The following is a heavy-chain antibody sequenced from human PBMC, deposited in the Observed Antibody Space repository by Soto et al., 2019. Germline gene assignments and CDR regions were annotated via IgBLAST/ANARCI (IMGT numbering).Heavy chain of an antibody. V-gene: IGHV3-48*02. Sequence: GSLILSCSASGFTFSSYSMNWVRKAPGKGLEWVSYISSSSSTIYYADSVKGRFTISRDNAKNSLYLQMNSLRDEDTAVYYCARDSSGYGYGMDVWGQGTTVTVSS. D-gene: IGHD3-22*01. CDR1: GFTFSSYS. J-gene: IGHJ6*02. CDR2: ISSSSSTI. CDR3: ARDSSGYGYGMDV.